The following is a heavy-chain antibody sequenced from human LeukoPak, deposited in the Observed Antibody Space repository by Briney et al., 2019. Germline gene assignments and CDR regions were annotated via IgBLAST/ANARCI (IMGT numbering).Heavy chain of an antibody. Sequence: GASVKVSCKASGGTFSSYAISWVRQAPGQGLEWMGGIIPIFGTANYAQKFQGRVTITADESTSTAYMELSSLRSEDTAVYYCARGYYDMFGAFDIWGQGTMVTVSS. D-gene: IGHD3-22*01. CDR2: IIPIFGTA. V-gene: IGHV1-69*13. CDR1: GGTFSSYA. CDR3: ARGYYDMFGAFDI. J-gene: IGHJ3*02.